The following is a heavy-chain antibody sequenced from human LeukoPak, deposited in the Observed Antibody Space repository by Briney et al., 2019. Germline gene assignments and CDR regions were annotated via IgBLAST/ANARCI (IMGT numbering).Heavy chain of an antibody. CDR3: ARSTRRHCTGGVCYIDSFDY. D-gene: IGHD2-8*02. CDR1: GGSISSYY. J-gene: IGHJ4*02. Sequence: SETLSLTCTVSGGSISSYYWSWIRQPAGKGLEWIGRIYTSGSTNYNPSLKSRVTMSVGTSKNQFSLKLSSVTAADTAVYYCARSTRRHCTGGVCYIDSFDYWGQGTLVTVSS. V-gene: IGHV4-4*07. CDR2: IYTSGST.